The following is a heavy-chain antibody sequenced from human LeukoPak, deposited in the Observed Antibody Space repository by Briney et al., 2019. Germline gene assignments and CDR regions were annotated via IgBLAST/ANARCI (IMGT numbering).Heavy chain of an antibody. J-gene: IGHJ5*02. CDR2: MNPNSGNT. Sequence: ASVKVSCKASGYTFTSYDINWVRQATGQGLEWMGCMNPNSGNTGYAQKFQGRVTMTRNTSISTAYMELSSLRSEDTAVYYCARAPIAAAGRDWFDPWGQGTLVTVSS. V-gene: IGHV1-8*01. D-gene: IGHD6-13*01. CDR3: ARAPIAAAGRDWFDP. CDR1: GYTFTSYD.